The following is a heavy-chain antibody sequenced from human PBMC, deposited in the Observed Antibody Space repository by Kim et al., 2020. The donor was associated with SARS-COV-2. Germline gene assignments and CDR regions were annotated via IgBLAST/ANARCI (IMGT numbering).Heavy chain of an antibody. CDR3: AKERYGDFDY. V-gene: IGHV3-23*03. CDR1: GFTFSSYA. D-gene: IGHD4-17*01. CDR2: IYSGGSST. Sequence: GGSLRLSCAASGFTFSSYAMSWVRQAPGKGLEWVSVIYSGGSSTYYADSVKCRFTISRDNSKNTLYLQMNSLRAEDTAVYYCAKERYGDFDYWGQGTLVTVSS. J-gene: IGHJ4*02.